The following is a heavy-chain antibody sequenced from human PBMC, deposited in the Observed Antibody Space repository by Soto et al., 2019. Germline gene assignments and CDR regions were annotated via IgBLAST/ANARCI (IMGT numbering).Heavy chain of an antibody. V-gene: IGHV1-69*04. CDR3: ARDLGDYYDSSGSHDAFDI. Sequence: SVKVSCKASGGTFSSYTISWVRQAPGQGLEWMGRIIPILGIANYAQKFQGRVTITADKSTSTANMELSSLRSEDTAVYYCARDLGDYYDSSGSHDAFDIWGQGTMVTVSS. J-gene: IGHJ3*02. D-gene: IGHD3-22*01. CDR2: IIPILGIA. CDR1: GGTFSSYT.